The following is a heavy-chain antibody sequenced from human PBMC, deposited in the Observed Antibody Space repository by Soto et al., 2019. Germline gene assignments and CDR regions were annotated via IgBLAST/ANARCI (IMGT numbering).Heavy chain of an antibody. J-gene: IGHJ5*02. CDR3: TTIYPYDRAPS. V-gene: IGHV3-15*07. D-gene: IGHD3-22*01. CDR2: IRSKSDGGTT. CDR1: GFTFSHAW. Sequence: GSLRLSCGGSGFTFSHAWMNLVRQPPGIGLAWVGRIRSKSDGGTTEYAAPVKGRFTISRDDSKNTVYLQVNSLKTEDTAVYYCTTIYPYDRAPSWGQGTLVTVSS.